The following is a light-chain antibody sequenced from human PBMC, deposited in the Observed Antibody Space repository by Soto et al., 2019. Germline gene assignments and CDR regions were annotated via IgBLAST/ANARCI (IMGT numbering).Light chain of an antibody. Sequence: QSGLTPSSSVSGSPGQSITISFTGTSSDVGGYNYVSWYQHHPGKAPKLMIYDVSNRPSGVSNRFSGSKSGNTASLTISGLQAEDEADYYCSSYTSRSTGVFGTGTKVTVL. CDR3: SSYTSRSTGV. J-gene: IGLJ1*01. CDR2: DVS. CDR1: SSDVGGYNY. V-gene: IGLV2-14*03.